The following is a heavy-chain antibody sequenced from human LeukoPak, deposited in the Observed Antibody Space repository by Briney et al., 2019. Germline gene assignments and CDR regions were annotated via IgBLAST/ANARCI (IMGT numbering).Heavy chain of an antibody. V-gene: IGHV4-59*01. J-gene: IGHJ4*02. CDR2: IYYSGST. CDR1: GGSISSYY. Sequence: SETLSLTCTVSGGSISSYYWSWIRQPPGKGLEWIGYIYYSGSTHYNPSLKSRVTISVDTSKNQFSLKLSSVTAADTAVYYCARAAPEDYGGNFFDYWGQGTLVTVSS. CDR3: ARAAPEDYGGNFFDY. D-gene: IGHD4-17*01.